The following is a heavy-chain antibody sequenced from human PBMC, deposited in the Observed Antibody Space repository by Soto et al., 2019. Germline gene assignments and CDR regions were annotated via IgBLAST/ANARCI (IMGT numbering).Heavy chain of an antibody. CDR2: IYYSGNT. V-gene: IGHV4-39*01. J-gene: IGHJ5*02. D-gene: IGHD6-19*01. CDR3: AHLYSTGCSRREWFDP. Sequence: PSETLSLTCAVSGGSISSSSHYWGWIRQPPGKGLEWIGNIYYSGNTYYNPSLKGRVTLSVDTSNNQFSLKLTSVTAADTAVYYCAHLYSTGCSRREWFDPWGQGTLVTVSS. CDR1: GGSISSSSHY.